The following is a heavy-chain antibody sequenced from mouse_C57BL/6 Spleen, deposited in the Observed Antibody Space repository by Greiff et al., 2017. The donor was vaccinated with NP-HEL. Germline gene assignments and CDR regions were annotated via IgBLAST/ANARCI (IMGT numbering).Heavy chain of an antibody. V-gene: IGHV1-59*01. CDR3: ARRGYDYNFDY. CDR1: GYTFTSYW. CDR2: IDPSDSYT. Sequence: QVQLQQSGAELVRPGTSVTLSCKASGYTFTSYWMHWVKQRPGQCLEWIGVIDPSDSYTNYNQKFKGKATLTVDTSSSTAYMQLSSLTSEDSAVYYCARRGYDYNFDYWGQGTTLTVSS. J-gene: IGHJ2*01. D-gene: IGHD2-4*01.